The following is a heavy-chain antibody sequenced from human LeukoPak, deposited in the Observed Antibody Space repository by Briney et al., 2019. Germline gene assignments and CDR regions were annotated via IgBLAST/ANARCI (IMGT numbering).Heavy chain of an antibody. J-gene: IGHJ3*02. V-gene: IGHV4-4*07. CDR2: IYTSGST. CDR3: HGVVVVPAANDAFDI. D-gene: IGHD2-2*01. Sequence: PSETLSLTCTVSGGSISSYYWSWIRQPAGKGLEWIRRIYTSGSTNYNPSLKSRVTMSVDTSKNQFSLKLSSVTAADTAVYYCHGVVVVPAANDAFDIWGQGTMVTVSS. CDR1: GGSISSYY.